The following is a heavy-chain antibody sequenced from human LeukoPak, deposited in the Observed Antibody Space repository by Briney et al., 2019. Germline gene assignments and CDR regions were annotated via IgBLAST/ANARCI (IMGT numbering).Heavy chain of an antibody. J-gene: IGHJ4*02. D-gene: IGHD3-3*01. CDR1: RFTLSTYW. CDR3: ARGVPYDSWSGPHYSDY. V-gene: IGHV3-7*01. Sequence: GGSLRLSCAASRFTLSTYWMSWVRQAPGKGLEWVAHIKQDGSQEYYVDSVKGRFTISRDSAKNSLYLQMNNLRAEDTAVYYCARGVPYDSWSGPHYSDYWGQGTLVTVSS. CDR2: IKQDGSQE.